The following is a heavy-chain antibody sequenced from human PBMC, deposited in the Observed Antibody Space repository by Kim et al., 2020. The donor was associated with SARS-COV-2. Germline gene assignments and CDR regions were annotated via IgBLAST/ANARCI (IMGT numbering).Heavy chain of an antibody. CDR3: TRVNYHGMDV. J-gene: IGHJ6*02. V-gene: IGHV3-74*01. CDR2: ST. Sequence: STINADSVKGRFTISRDNAKNTLYLQINSLRAEDTAVYFCTRVNYHGMDVWGQGTTVTVSS.